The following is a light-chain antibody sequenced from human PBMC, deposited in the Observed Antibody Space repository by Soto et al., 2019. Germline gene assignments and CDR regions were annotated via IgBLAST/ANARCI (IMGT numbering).Light chain of an antibody. CDR1: SSDVGGYNY. J-gene: IGLJ1*01. CDR2: DVS. V-gene: IGLV2-14*01. CDR3: SSYTSSSNYV. Sequence: LTQPASVSGSPGQSITISCTGTSSDVGGYNYVSWYQQHPGKAPKLMIYDVSNRPSGVSNRFSGSKSGNTASLTISGLQAKDKADYYCSSYTSSSNYVFGTGTKFTVL.